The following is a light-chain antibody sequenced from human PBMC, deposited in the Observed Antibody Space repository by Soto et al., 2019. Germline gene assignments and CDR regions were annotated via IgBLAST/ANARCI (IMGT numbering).Light chain of an antibody. Sequence: DIQMTQSPSSLSASVGDRVSITCQAGQGISNYLNWYQQKPGKAPKLLIYDASNLDTGVPSRFTGSGSGTDFTFTITSLQSEDVATXXXXXXXXLPITFGQGTRLEIK. V-gene: IGKV1-33*01. CDR3: XXXXXLPIT. CDR1: QGISNY. CDR2: DAS. J-gene: IGKJ5*01.